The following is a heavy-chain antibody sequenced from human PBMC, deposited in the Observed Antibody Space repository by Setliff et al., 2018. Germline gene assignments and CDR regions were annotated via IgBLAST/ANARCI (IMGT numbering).Heavy chain of an antibody. CDR3: ARGYCSSTSCRYYGMGV. Sequence: PGESLKISCAASGFTFDDYGMSWVRQAPGKGLEWVSGINWNGGSTGYADSVKGRFTISRDNAKNSLYLQMNSLRAEDTALYYCARGYCSSTSCRYYGMGVWGQGTTVTVSS. J-gene: IGHJ6*02. D-gene: IGHD2-2*01. CDR1: GFTFDDYG. V-gene: IGHV3-20*04. CDR2: INWNGGST.